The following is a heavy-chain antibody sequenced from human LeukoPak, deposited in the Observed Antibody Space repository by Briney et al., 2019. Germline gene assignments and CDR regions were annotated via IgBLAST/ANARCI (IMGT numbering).Heavy chain of an antibody. CDR1: GFTFSTSN. CDR3: ARGPLRDFDF. V-gene: IGHV3-30*04. J-gene: IGHJ4*02. CDR2: ISYDGSNK. Sequence: GGSLRLSCAASGFTFSTSNMHWVRQAPGKGLEWVSFISYDGSNKKEADSVKGRFTISRDNSKNTLYLQMNSLRAADTAVYYCARGPLRDFDFWGQGILVTVSP.